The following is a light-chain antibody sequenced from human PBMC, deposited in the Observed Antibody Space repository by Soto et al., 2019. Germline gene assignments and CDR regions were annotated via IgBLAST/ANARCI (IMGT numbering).Light chain of an antibody. Sequence: QSVLTQPRSVSGSPGQSVTISCTGTSSDVGGYNYVSWYQQHPGKAPKLMIYDVSKRPSGVPDRFSGSKSGNTASLTISGLQAEEEADYYCCSNFATYPYVFLTGSMVNVL. V-gene: IGLV2-11*01. CDR1: SSDVGGYNY. J-gene: IGLJ1*01. CDR3: CSNFATYPYV. CDR2: DVS.